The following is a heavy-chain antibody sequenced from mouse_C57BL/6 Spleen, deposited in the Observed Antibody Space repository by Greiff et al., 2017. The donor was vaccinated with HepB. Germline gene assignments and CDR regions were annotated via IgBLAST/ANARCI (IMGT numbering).Heavy chain of an antibody. Sequence: EVMLVESGGGLVKPGGSLKLSCAASGFTFSSYAMSWVRQTPEKRLEWVATISDGGSYTYYPDNVKGRFTISRDNAKNNLYLQMSHLKSEDTAMYYCASYYGSHFDYWGQGTTLTVSS. CDR3: ASYYGSHFDY. D-gene: IGHD1-1*01. CDR2: ISDGGSYT. V-gene: IGHV5-4*03. CDR1: GFTFSSYA. J-gene: IGHJ2*01.